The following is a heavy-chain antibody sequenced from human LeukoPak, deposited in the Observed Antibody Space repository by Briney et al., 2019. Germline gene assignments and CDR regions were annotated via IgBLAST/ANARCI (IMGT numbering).Heavy chain of an antibody. CDR3: AKFHLRGYFDY. D-gene: IGHD3-10*01. Sequence: VSAISGSGGSTYYANSVKGRFTISRDNSKNTLYLQINSLRAEDTAVYYCAKFHLRGYFDYWGQGTLVTVSS. CDR2: ISGSGGST. J-gene: IGHJ4*02. V-gene: IGHV3-23*01.